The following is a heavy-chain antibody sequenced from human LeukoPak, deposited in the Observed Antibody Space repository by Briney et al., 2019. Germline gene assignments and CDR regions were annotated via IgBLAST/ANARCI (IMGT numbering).Heavy chain of an antibody. CDR1: GYTFTGYY. D-gene: IGHD3-10*01. J-gene: IGHJ6*03. CDR2: ISAYNGNT. V-gene: IGHV1-18*04. Sequence: ASVKVSCKASGYTFTGYYMHWVRQAPGQGLEWMGWISAYNGNTNYAQKLQGRVTMTTDTSTSTAYMELRSLRSDDTAVYYCARETYGSGSFRPPWRYMDVWGKGTTVTISS. CDR3: ARETYGSGSFRPPWRYMDV.